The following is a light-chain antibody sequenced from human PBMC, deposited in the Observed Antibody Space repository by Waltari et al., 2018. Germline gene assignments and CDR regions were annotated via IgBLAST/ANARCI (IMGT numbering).Light chain of an antibody. CDR2: DVS. J-gene: IGLJ1*01. Sequence: QSALTQPASVSGSPGQSITISCTGTRGDVGGYNYVSWYQQHPGKAPKLMIYDVSKRPSGASHRFSGSKCGNTASLTFSGLQAEDEADYYCCSYAGASTYVFGTGTKVTVL. CDR1: RGDVGGYNY. V-gene: IGLV2-23*02. CDR3: CSYAGASTYV.